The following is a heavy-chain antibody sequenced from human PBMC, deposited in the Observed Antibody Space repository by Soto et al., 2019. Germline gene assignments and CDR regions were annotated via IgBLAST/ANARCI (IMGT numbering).Heavy chain of an antibody. CDR1: GFTFSSYV. Sequence: QVQLVESGGGVVQPGRSLRLSCAASGFTFSSYVMHWVRQAPGKGLEWVAVISYDGSNKYYADSVKGRFTISRDNSKNTLYLQRTSLRAEATAVYYGAKDGLGDDYGSGYDDGMEVWGQGTTVTVSS. J-gene: IGHJ6*02. D-gene: IGHD3-10*01. CDR2: ISYDGSNK. CDR3: AKDGLGDDYGSGYDDGMEV. V-gene: IGHV3-30*18.